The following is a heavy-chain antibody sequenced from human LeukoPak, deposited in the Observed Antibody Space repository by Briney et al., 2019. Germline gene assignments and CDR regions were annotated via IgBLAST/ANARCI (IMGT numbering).Heavy chain of an antibody. Sequence: PGGSLRPSCAASGFTFDDYAMHWVRQPPGKSLEWVSLISGDGGSTYYADSVKGRFTVSRDNSKNSLYLQMNSLRTEDTALYYCAKDISRNFVVVPAADYWGQGTLVTVSS. V-gene: IGHV3-43*02. CDR3: AKDISRNFVVVPAADY. J-gene: IGHJ4*02. D-gene: IGHD2-2*01. CDR2: ISGDGGST. CDR1: GFTFDDYA.